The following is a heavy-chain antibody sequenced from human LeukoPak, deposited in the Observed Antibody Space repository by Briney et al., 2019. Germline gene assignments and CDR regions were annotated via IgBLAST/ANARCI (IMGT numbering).Heavy chain of an antibody. CDR1: GGSISSSSYY. CDR3: ASSLWLRFIEPPNWFDP. V-gene: IGHV4-39*07. J-gene: IGHJ5*02. CDR2: IYYSGST. D-gene: IGHD5-12*01. Sequence: SETLSLTCTVSGGSISSSSYYWGWIRQPPGKGLEWIGSIYYSGSTYYNPSLKSRVTISVDTSKNQFSLKLSSATAADTAVYYCASSLWLRFIEPPNWFDPWGQGTLVTVSS.